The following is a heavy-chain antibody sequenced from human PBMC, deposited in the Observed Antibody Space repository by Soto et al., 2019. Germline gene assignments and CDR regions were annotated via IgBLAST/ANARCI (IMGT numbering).Heavy chain of an antibody. CDR1: GFTFGDYY. CDR3: ARGHSIFYGMDV. J-gene: IGHJ6*02. V-gene: IGHV3-11*01. CDR2: ISSSGTTI. Sequence: VQLVEYGGGLVKPGGSLRHSCAASGFTFGDYYMNWIRQAPGKGLEWVSYISSSGTTIYYADSVKGRFTISRDNAKNSLFLQMNSLRAEDTALYYCARGHSIFYGMDVWAQGTTVTVSS. D-gene: IGHD2-21*01.